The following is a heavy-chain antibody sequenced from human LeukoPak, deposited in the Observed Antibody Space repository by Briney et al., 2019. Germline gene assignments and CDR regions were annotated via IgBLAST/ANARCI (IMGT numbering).Heavy chain of an antibody. CDR1: GGSISSSSYY. V-gene: IGHV4-39*07. J-gene: IGHJ3*02. D-gene: IGHD4-17*01. CDR3: ARDGVTTSGFDAFDI. CDR2: IYYSGST. Sequence: PSETLSLTCTVSGGSISSSSYYWGWIRQPPGKGLEWIGSIYYSGSTYYNPSLKSRVTISVDTSKKQFSLKLSSVTAADTAVYYCARDGVTTSGFDAFDIWGQGTMVTVSS.